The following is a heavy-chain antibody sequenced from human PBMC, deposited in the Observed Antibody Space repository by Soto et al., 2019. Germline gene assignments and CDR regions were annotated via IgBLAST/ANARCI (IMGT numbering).Heavy chain of an antibody. V-gene: IGHV1-8*01. CDR1: GYTFTSYD. J-gene: IGHJ6*02. CDR3: ASLPWANYYYYGMDV. D-gene: IGHD7-27*01. Sequence: QVQLVQSGAEVKKPGASVKVSCKASGYTFTSYDINWVRQATGQGLEWMGWMNLNSGNTGYAQKFQGRVTMTRNTSISTAYMELSSLRSEDTAVYYCASLPWANYYYYGMDVWGQGTTVTVSS. CDR2: MNLNSGNT.